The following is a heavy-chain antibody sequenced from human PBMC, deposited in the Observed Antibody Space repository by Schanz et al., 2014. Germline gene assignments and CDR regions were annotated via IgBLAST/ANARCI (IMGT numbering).Heavy chain of an antibody. J-gene: IGHJ4*02. CDR2: VNSDGSTT. D-gene: IGHD5-18*01. CDR3: ARDGYRNGRTFDH. Sequence: VQLVESGGGLVQPGGSLRLSCAASGFTFSSYWMLWVRQAPGKGLVWVSRVNSDGSTTTYADSVKGRFTISRDNAKSTLYLQMDRLRAEDTAVYYCARDGYRNGRTFDHWGQGTLVTVSS. V-gene: IGHV3-74*01. CDR1: GFTFSSYW.